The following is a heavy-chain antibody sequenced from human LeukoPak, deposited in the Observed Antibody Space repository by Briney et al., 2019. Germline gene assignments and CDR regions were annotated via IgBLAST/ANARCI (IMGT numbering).Heavy chain of an antibody. V-gene: IGHV4-39*07. CDR2: IYYSGST. D-gene: IGHD1-26*01. J-gene: IGHJ3*02. CDR3: ARDGVGATKDDAFDI. CDR1: GGSISGSSYY. Sequence: SETLSLTCTVSGGSISGSSYYWGWIRQPPGKGLEWIGSIYYSGSTYYNPSLKSRVTISVDTSKNQFSLKLSSVTAADTAVYYCARDGVGATKDDAFDIWGQGTVVTVSS.